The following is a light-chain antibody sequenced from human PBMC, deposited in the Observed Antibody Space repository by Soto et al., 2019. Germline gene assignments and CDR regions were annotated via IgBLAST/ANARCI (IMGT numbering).Light chain of an antibody. V-gene: IGKV3-20*01. CDR1: QSVTSNY. Sequence: EIVLTQSPGTLSLSPGERATLSCRASQSVTSNYLAWYQQKPGQAPRLLIYSASSSATGIPDRFSGSGSGKDFTLTISRLEPEDFAVYYCQQYGSSPRTFGQGTKLEIK. CDR2: SAS. CDR3: QQYGSSPRT. J-gene: IGKJ2*01.